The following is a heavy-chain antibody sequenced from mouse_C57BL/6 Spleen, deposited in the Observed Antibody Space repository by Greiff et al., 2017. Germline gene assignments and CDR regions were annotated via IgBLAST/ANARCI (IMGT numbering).Heavy chain of an antibody. Sequence: VQLQQSGAELVKPGASVKMSCKASGYTFTSYWITWVKQRPGQGLEWIGDIYPGSGSTNYNEKFKSKATLTVDTSSSTAYMQLSSLTSEDSAVYYCARRRGSYDAMDYWGQGTSVTVSS. V-gene: IGHV1-55*01. CDR3: ARRRGSYDAMDY. J-gene: IGHJ4*01. CDR1: GYTFTSYW. CDR2: IYPGSGST. D-gene: IGHD1-1*02.